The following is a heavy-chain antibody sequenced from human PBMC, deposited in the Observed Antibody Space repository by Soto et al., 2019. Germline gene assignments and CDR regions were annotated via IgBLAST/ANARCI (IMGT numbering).Heavy chain of an antibody. CDR3: ASGDWNALEY. V-gene: IGHV4-39*01. D-gene: IGHD1-1*01. CDR1: GGSISSSSYY. CDR2: IYHSGST. J-gene: IGHJ4*02. Sequence: KPSETLSLTCTVSGGSISSSSYYWGWIRQPPGKGLEWIGNIYHSGSTYYNPSLKSRVTISVDTSKNQFSLKLSSVTAADTAVYSCASGDWNALEYWGQGTLVTVSS.